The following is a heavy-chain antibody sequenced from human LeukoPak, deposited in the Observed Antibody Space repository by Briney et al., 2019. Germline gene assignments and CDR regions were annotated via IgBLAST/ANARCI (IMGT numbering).Heavy chain of an antibody. V-gene: IGHV3-48*03. CDR1: GFTFSGYW. J-gene: IGHJ6*02. CDR3: ARVMKAPWYYYGMDV. Sequence: GGSLRLSCAASGFTFSGYWMSWVRQAPGKGLEWVSYISSSGSTIYYADSVKGRFTISRDNAKNSLYLQMNSLRAEDTAVYYCARVMKAPWYYYGMDVWGQGTTVTVSS. CDR2: ISSSGSTI. D-gene: IGHD2-8*01.